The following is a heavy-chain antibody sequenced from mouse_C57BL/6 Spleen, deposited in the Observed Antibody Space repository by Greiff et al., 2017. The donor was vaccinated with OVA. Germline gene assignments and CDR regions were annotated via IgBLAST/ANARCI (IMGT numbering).Heavy chain of an antibody. CDR3: ARDKDYGTYYYAMDY. D-gene: IGHD2-1*01. J-gene: IGHJ4*01. CDR2: IYPGDGDT. CDR1: GYAFSSSW. Sequence: VQLQESGPELVKPGASVKISCKASGYAFSSSWMNWVKQRPGKGLEWIGRIYPGDGDTNYNGKFKGKATLTADKSSSTAYMQLSSLTSEDSAVYFCARDKDYGTYYYAMDYWGQGTSVTVSS. V-gene: IGHV1-82*01.